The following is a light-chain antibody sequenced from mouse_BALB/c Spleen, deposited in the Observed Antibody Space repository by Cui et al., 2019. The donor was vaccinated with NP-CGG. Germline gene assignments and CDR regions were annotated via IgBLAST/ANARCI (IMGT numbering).Light chain of an antibody. CDR2: GTN. J-gene: IGLJ1*01. CDR1: TGAVTTNNY. CDR3: ALWYSNHWV. V-gene: IGLV1*01. Sequence: QAVVTQESATTTSPGETVTLTCRSSTGAVTTNNYANWVQEKPDHLFTGLIGGTNNRAPRVPARFSGSLIGDKAALTITGAQTEDEAIYFCALWYSNHWVFGGGTKLTVL.